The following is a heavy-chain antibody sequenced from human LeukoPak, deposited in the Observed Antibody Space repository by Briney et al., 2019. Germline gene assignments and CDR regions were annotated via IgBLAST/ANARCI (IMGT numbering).Heavy chain of an antibody. Sequence: ASVKVSCKASGYTFTSYYINWVRQAPGQGLEWMGWVSTYNGNTNYAQKFQGRVTMATDTPTSTTYLDLRSLKSDDTAVYYCVRAMNDYGDFVDVFDVWGQGTLVTVGS. CDR2: VSTYNGNT. J-gene: IGHJ3*01. CDR3: VRAMNDYGDFVDVFDV. D-gene: IGHD4-17*01. CDR1: GYTFTSYY. V-gene: IGHV1-18*01.